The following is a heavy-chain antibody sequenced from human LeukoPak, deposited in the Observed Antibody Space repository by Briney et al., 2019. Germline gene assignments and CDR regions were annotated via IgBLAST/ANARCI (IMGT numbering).Heavy chain of an antibody. D-gene: IGHD3-22*01. CDR1: GYSISSGYY. Sequence: SETLSLTCTVSGYSISSGYYWGWIRQPPGKGLEWIGSIYHSGSTYYNPSLKSRVTISVDTSKNQFSLKLSSVTAADTAVYYCARVLTTMIVGYWGQGTLVTVSS. J-gene: IGHJ4*02. V-gene: IGHV4-38-2*02. CDR3: ARVLTTMIVGY. CDR2: IYHSGST.